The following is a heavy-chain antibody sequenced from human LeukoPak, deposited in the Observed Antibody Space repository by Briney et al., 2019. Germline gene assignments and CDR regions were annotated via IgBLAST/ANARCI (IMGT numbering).Heavy chain of an antibody. J-gene: IGHJ4*02. CDR3: AGDPFGESFFDY. D-gene: IGHD3-10*01. CDR2: ISYDGSNK. V-gene: IGHV3-30-3*01. Sequence: HAGGPLRLSCAASGFTFSSYAMHWVRQAPGKGLEWVAVISYDGSNKYYADSVKGRFTISRDNSKNTLYLQMNSLRAEDTAVYYCAGDPFGESFFDYWGQGTLVTVSS. CDR1: GFTFSSYA.